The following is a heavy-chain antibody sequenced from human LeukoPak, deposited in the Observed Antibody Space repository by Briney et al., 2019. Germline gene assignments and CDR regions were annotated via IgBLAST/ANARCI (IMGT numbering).Heavy chain of an antibody. CDR1: GGSFSGYY. J-gene: IGHJ5*02. V-gene: IGHV4-34*01. CDR3: ARGGGSYYFRRNWFDP. CDR2: INHSGST. Sequence: SETLSLTCAVYGGSFSGYYWSWIRQPPGKGLEWIGEINHSGSTNYNPSLKSRATISVDTSKNQFSLKLSSVTAADTAVYYCARGGGSYYFRRNWFDPWGQGTLVTVSS. D-gene: IGHD1-26*01.